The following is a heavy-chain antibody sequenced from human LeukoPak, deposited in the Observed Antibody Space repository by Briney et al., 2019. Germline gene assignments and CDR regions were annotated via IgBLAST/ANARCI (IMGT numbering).Heavy chain of an antibody. CDR1: GGTFSSYA. CDR2: INPNSGGT. D-gene: IGHD5-18*01. V-gene: IGHV1-2*02. J-gene: IGHJ4*02. CDR3: ARDPAYSYGYPLYYFDY. Sequence: ASVKVSCKASGGTFSSYAISWVRQAPGQGLEWMGGINPNSGGTNYAQKFQGRVTMTRDTSISTAYMELSRLRSDDTAVYYCARDPAYSYGYPLYYFDYWGQGTLVTVSS.